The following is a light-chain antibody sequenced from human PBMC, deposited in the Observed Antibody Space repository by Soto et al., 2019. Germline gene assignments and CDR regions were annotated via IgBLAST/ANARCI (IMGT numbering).Light chain of an antibody. CDR2: RNN. V-gene: IGLV1-47*01. Sequence: QLVLTQPPSASGTPGQRVTISCSGSSSNIGSNYVYWYQQLPGTATKLLIYRNNQRPSGVPDRFSGSKSGTSASLAISGLRSEDEADYYCAAWDDSLSGRVFGGGTKLTVL. J-gene: IGLJ3*02. CDR1: SSNIGSNY. CDR3: AAWDDSLSGRV.